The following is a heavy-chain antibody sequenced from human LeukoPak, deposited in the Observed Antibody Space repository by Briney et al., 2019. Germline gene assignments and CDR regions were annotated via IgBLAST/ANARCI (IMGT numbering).Heavy chain of an antibody. J-gene: IGHJ5*02. V-gene: IGHV4-39*07. D-gene: IGHD3-10*01. Sequence: SETLSLTCTVSGGSISSSSYYWGWIRQPPGKGLEWIGSIYYSGSTNYNPSLKSRVTISVDTSKNQFSLKLSSVTAADTAVYYCARDNSHYYGSGSSNWFDPWGQGTLVTVSS. CDR2: IYYSGST. CDR1: GGSISSSSYY. CDR3: ARDNSHYYGSGSSNWFDP.